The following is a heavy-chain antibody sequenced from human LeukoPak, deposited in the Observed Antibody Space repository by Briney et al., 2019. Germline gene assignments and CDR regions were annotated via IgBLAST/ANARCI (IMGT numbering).Heavy chain of an antibody. Sequence: SQTLSLTCTVSGGSISSGDYYWSWIRQPPGKGLEWIGYIYYSGSTYYNPSLKSRVTISVDTSKNQFSLKLSSVTAADTAVYYCARPYRPLLWVDAFGIWGQGTMVTVSS. CDR2: IYYSGST. CDR3: ARPYRPLLWVDAFGI. J-gene: IGHJ3*02. D-gene: IGHD2-21*01. V-gene: IGHV4-30-4*01. CDR1: GGSISSGDYY.